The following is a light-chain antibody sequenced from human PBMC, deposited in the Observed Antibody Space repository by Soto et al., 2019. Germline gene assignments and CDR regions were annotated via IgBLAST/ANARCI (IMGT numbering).Light chain of an antibody. CDR3: QQSYSPPFT. V-gene: IGKV1-39*01. CDR2: VAS. Sequence: DIQMTQSPSSLSASVGDRVTIACRASQTVSRSLSWFRQKPGKSPELLIHVASTLHSEAPPRISDSGSGTDFTLTISSLQPGDFATYFCQQSYSPPFTFGPGTKVD. CDR1: QTVSRS. J-gene: IGKJ3*01.